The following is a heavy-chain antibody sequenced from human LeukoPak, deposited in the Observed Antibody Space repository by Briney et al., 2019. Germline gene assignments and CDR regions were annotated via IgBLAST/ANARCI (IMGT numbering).Heavy chain of an antibody. CDR2: FDPEDGET. J-gene: IGHJ3*02. CDR1: GYTLTELS. V-gene: IGHV1-24*01. D-gene: IGHD3-10*01. Sequence: ASVKVSCKVSGYTLTELSMHWVRQAPGKGLEWMGGFDPEDGETIYAQKFQGRVTMTEDTSTDTAYMELSSLRSEDTAVYYCATEDRMVRGVIGAFDIWGQGKMCTVSS. CDR3: ATEDRMVRGVIGAFDI.